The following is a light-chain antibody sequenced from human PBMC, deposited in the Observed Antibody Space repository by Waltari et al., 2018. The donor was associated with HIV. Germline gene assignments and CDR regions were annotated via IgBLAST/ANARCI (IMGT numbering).Light chain of an antibody. CDR2: WAS. CDR1: QSVLYNSNNKNY. J-gene: IGKJ5*01. V-gene: IGKV4-1*01. Sequence: DIVMTQSPDSLAVSLGERATINCKSSQSVLYNSNNKNYLAWYQQKSGQPPKLLISWASTRESGVPDRFSGSGSGTDFTLTISSLQAEDVAVYYCQQHYDSPITFGQGTRLEIK. CDR3: QQHYDSPIT.